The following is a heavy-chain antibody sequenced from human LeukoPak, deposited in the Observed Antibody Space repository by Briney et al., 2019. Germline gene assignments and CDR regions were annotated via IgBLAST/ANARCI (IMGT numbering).Heavy chain of an antibody. CDR2: IYPGDSHA. V-gene: IGHV5-51*01. Sequence: GESLKISCMGSGYNFYRYWIGWVRQLPGRGLEWVGVIYPGDSHAIYSPSFQGQVTISADKSISTAYPQWSSLKASDTAMYYCARLGSGWSGEPNWFDPWGQGTLVTVSS. D-gene: IGHD6-19*01. J-gene: IGHJ5*02. CDR3: ARLGSGWSGEPNWFDP. CDR1: GYNFYRYW.